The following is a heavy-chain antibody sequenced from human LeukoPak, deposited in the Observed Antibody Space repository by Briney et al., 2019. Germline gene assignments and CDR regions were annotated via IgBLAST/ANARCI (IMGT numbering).Heavy chain of an antibody. Sequence: GGSLRLSCAASGFTFSSYWMSWVRQAPGKGLVWVSHINTDGSTTNYADSLKGRFTISRDNSKNTLHLQMNNLRAEDTAVYYCAREVSGRDDYWGQGTLVTVSS. V-gene: IGHV3-74*01. CDR3: AREVSGRDDY. D-gene: IGHD3-10*01. CDR2: INTDGSTT. J-gene: IGHJ4*02. CDR1: GFTFSSYW.